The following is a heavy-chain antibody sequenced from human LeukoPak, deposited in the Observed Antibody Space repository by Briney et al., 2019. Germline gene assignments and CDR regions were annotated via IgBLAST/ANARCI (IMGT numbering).Heavy chain of an antibody. Sequence: SETLSLNCAVSGYSISSGYYWGWIRHPPGKGLEWIGSIYHSGSTYYNPSLKSRVTISVDTSKNQFSLKLSSVTAADTAVYYCARVTSYGDYVIYYYYYMDVWGKGTTVTVSS. V-gene: IGHV4-38-2*01. CDR1: GYSISSGYY. D-gene: IGHD4-17*01. CDR2: IYHSGST. CDR3: ARVTSYGDYVIYYYYYMDV. J-gene: IGHJ6*03.